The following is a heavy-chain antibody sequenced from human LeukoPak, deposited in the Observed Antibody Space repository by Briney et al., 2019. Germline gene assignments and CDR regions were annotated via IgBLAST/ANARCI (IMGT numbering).Heavy chain of an antibody. D-gene: IGHD3-22*01. Sequence: GGSLRLSCAASGFTFDDYGMSWVRQAPGKGLEWVSGINWNGGSTGYADSVKGRFTICRDNAKNSLYLQMNSLRAEDTALYYCAREYDSSGYYYLGYYYYYMDVWGKGTTVTVSS. J-gene: IGHJ6*03. CDR2: INWNGGST. CDR3: AREYDSSGYYYLGYYYYYMDV. V-gene: IGHV3-20*04. CDR1: GFTFDDYG.